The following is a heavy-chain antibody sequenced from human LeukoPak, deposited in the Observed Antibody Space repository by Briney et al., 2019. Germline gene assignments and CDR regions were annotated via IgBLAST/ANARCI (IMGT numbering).Heavy chain of an antibody. V-gene: IGHV3-30*02. Sequence: GGSLRLSCAASGFIFSNYGIHWVRQAPGKGLEWVAFIRYDGSDKYYADSVKGRFTISRDNSKNTLYLQMNSLRAEDTAVYYCARDKPYYDFWSHNWFDPWGQGTLVTVSS. CDR3: ARDKPYYDFWSHNWFDP. CDR2: IRYDGSDK. CDR1: GFIFSNYG. J-gene: IGHJ5*02. D-gene: IGHD3-3*01.